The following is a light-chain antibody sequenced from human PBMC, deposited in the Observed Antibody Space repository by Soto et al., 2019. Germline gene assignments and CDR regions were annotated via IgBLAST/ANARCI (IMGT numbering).Light chain of an antibody. V-gene: IGKV3-15*01. J-gene: IGKJ4*01. Sequence: ETVMTQSPATLSVSPGERATLSCRARQSISNNLAWYQQKPGQAPRLLIYGASTRATGIPGRFSGSGSGTEFTLIISSLQSEDFALYYCQQYNNWPLTFGGGTKVEIK. CDR3: QQYNNWPLT. CDR1: QSISNN. CDR2: GAS.